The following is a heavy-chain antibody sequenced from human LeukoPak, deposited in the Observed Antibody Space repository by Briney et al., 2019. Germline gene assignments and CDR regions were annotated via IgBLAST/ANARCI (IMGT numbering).Heavy chain of an antibody. CDR2: ISSSGSTI. V-gene: IGHV3-11*04. D-gene: IGHD3-22*01. CDR3: ARALSYYDSSGYYYYYYMDV. CDR1: GFTLSDYY. Sequence: GGSLRLSCAASGFTLSDYYMSWIRQAPGKGLEWVSYISSSGSTIYYADSVKGRFTISRDNAKNSLYLQMNSLRAEDTAVYYCARALSYYDSSGYYYYYYMDVWGKGTTVTVSS. J-gene: IGHJ6*03.